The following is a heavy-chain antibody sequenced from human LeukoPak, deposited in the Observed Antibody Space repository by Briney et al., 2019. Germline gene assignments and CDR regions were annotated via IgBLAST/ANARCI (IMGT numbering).Heavy chain of an antibody. D-gene: IGHD3-22*01. CDR2: IYYSGST. J-gene: IGHJ3*02. CDR3: ARGGYSDRSGNSYKFGFDM. Sequence: SETLSLTCTVSDGSISSHYWSWIRQPPGKGLEWIGYIYYSGSTSYNSSLKSRVTISVDTSKNQFSLKLSSVTAADTAVYYCARGGYSDRSGNSYKFGFDMWGQGTMVTVSS. V-gene: IGHV4-59*11. CDR1: DGSISSHY.